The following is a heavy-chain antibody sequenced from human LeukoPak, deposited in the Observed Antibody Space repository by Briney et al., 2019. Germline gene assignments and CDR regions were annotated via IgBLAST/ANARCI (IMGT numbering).Heavy chain of an antibody. D-gene: IGHD3-10*01. J-gene: IGHJ3*02. Sequence: SETLPLTCTVSGGSISSYYWSWIRQPAGKGLEWIGRIYTSGSTNYNPSLKSRVTMSVDTSKNQFSLKLSSVTAADTAVYYCARNNYGSGSYRHYRDAFDIWGQGTMVTVSS. V-gene: IGHV4-4*07. CDR3: ARNNYGSGSYRHYRDAFDI. CDR2: IYTSGST. CDR1: GGSISSYY.